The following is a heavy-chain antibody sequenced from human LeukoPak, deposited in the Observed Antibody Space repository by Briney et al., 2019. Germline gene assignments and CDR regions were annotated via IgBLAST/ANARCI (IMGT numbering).Heavy chain of an antibody. CDR3: ARDLVPLWDPRARVFYFDY. CDR2: ISSSSSYI. CDR1: GFTFSSYS. V-gene: IGHV3-21*01. D-gene: IGHD5-18*01. J-gene: IGHJ4*02. Sequence: KTGGSLRLSCAASGFTFSSYSMNWVRQAPGKGLEWVSSISSSSSYIYYADSVKGRFTISRDNAKNSLYLQMNSLRAEDTAVYYCARDLVPLWDPRARVFYFDYWGQGTLVTVSS.